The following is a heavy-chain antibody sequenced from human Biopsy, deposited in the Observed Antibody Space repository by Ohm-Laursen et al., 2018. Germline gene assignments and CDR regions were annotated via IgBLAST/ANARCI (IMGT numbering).Heavy chain of an antibody. Sequence: GTLSLTCTVSDASVSSGSYDWSWIRQPPGKGLEWIGNIYNDVSTKYNPSLRSRVTISADKSANQFSLKLRSVTAADTAVYYCARGYAGLYEAFDFWGQGTVVTVAS. V-gene: IGHV4-61*01. CDR3: ARGYAGLYEAFDF. J-gene: IGHJ3*01. D-gene: IGHD5-18*01. CDR1: DASVSSGSYD. CDR2: IYNDVST.